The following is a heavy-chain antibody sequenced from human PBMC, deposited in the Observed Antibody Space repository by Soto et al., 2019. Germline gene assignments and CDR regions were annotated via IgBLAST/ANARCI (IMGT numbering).Heavy chain of an antibody. J-gene: IGHJ6*02. CDR2: IYSSGST. D-gene: IGHD1-26*01. CDR1: GDSVGNGPYY. Sequence: QVRLQESGPGLVKPSETLSLSCLVSGDSVGNGPYYWSWIRQSPGEGLEWIAYIYSSGSTNVNPSRASRVNISIDRSKNQFFLELRSVTAADAAVYFCARVGSGCHSGGCYYYYGLGVLGQGTTVAISS. V-gene: IGHV4-61*01. CDR3: ARVGSGCHSGGCYYYYGLGV.